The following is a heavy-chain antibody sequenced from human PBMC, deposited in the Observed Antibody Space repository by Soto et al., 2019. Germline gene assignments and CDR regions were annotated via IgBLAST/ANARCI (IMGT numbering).Heavy chain of an antibody. CDR2: IIPLFGTP. CDR1: GGPFSSYG. CDR3: AIDGTTHMANVDS. D-gene: IGHD1-1*01. Sequence: QVLLVQSGAEVKKPGSSVKVSCTSSGGPFSSYGISWVRQVPGQGLEWLGGIIPLFGTPSYARNFQDRLTITADESTTTAYMELSSLTPDDTSIYCCAIDGTTHMANVDSWAQGTLVTVSS. J-gene: IGHJ4*02. V-gene: IGHV1-69*01.